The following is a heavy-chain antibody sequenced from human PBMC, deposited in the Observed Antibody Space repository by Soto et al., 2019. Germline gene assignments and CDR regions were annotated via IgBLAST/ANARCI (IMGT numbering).Heavy chain of an antibody. V-gene: IGHV4-34*01. Sequence: SEALSSAGALYGGSCRGYYWSWIRQPPGKGLEWIGEINHSGSTNYNPSLKSRVTISVDTSKNQFSLKLSSVTAADTAVYYCARVFGSPLSLYGMDVWGQGTTVTVSS. CDR3: ARVFGSPLSLYGMDV. CDR2: INHSGST. D-gene: IGHD3-3*01. J-gene: IGHJ6*02. CDR1: GGSCRGYY.